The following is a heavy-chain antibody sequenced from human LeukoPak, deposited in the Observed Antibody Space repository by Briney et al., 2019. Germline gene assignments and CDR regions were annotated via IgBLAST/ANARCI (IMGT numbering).Heavy chain of an antibody. CDR3: AKDAGYYDMDV. Sequence: GGSLRLSCEASGFTFNNYAMYWVRQAPGKGLEWVAFIPYDGSNKYYADSVKGRFTISRDNSKNTLYLQMNSLRAEDTAVFYCAKDAGYYDMDVWGKGTPVTVSS. V-gene: IGHV3-30*02. CDR2: IPYDGSNK. J-gene: IGHJ6*03. CDR1: GFTFNNYA.